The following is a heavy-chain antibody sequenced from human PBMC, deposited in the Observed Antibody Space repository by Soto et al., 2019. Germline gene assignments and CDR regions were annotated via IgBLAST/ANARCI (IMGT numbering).Heavy chain of an antibody. CDR1: DFTFSSYA. CDR2: IRGSSGST. J-gene: IGHJ4*02. D-gene: IGHD1-26*01. CDR3: AKVSASYSSFDN. V-gene: IGHV3-23*01. Sequence: GGSLRLSCAASDFTFSSYAMTWVRQAPGKGLEWVSLIRGSSGSTYYADSVKGRFNISRDNSKNKLYLEMNSLRVEDTAVYYCAKVSASYSSFDNWGQGTLVTVSS.